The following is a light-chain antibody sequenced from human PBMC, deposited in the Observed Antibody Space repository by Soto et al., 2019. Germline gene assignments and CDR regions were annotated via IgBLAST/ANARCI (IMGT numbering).Light chain of an antibody. CDR3: QQYTTSSWT. CDR2: GAS. J-gene: IGKJ1*01. CDR1: QSVSSN. Sequence: EIVLTQSPGTLSLSPGERATLSCRASQSVSSNLAWYQQKPGQAPRLLIYGASSRATGIPDRFSGSGSGTDFTLTISRLEPEDFAVYYCQQYTTSSWTFGQGTKVDIK. V-gene: IGKV3-20*01.